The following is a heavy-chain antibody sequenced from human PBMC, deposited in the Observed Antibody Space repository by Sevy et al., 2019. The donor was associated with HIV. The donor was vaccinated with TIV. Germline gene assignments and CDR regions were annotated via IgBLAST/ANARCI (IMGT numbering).Heavy chain of an antibody. V-gene: IGHV3-23*01. J-gene: IGHJ4*02. CDR2: ISGSGGST. CDR3: AKPLGYFDQYYFDY. Sequence: GGSLRLSCAASGFTFSSYAMSWVRQAPGKGVEWVSAISGSGGSTYYEDSVKGRFTISRDNSKNTLYLQMNSLRAEDTAVYYCAKPLGYFDQYYFDYWGQGTLVTVSS. CDR1: GFTFSSYA. D-gene: IGHD3-9*01.